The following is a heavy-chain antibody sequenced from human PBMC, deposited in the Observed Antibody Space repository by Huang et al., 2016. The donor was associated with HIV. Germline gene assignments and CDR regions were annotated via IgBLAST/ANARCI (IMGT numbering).Heavy chain of an antibody. Sequence: EVRLVESGGGKVQTGGSLKVSCAASGFSLSGACVHWVRQACGKGLEWLCRIRSKTNHYATTYAASVQGRFTFSTDESKNTAYLEMHRLQTEDTAMYYCTSYDNDDYYAVLWGQGTLVTVSS. J-gene: IGHJ4*02. CDR1: GFSLSGAC. CDR2: IRSKTNHYAT. CDR3: TSYDNDDYYAVL. D-gene: IGHD3-9*01. V-gene: IGHV3-73*02.